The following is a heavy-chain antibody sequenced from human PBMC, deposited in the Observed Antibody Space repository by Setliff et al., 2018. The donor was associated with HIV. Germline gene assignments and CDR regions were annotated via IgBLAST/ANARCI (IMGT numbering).Heavy chain of an antibody. CDR3: TRDSIYYDILTGYQDYFDY. Sequence: GGSLRLSCTASGFTFDDYGLSWVRQAPGKGLEWVCFIRNQAYAGTTEYAAAVKGRFTISSDESKTIAYREMDSLKTEDTAVYYCTRDSIYYDILTGYQDYFDYWGQGTLVTVSS. D-gene: IGHD3-9*01. CDR2: IRNQAYAGTT. J-gene: IGHJ4*02. CDR1: GFTFDDYG. V-gene: IGHV3-49*04.